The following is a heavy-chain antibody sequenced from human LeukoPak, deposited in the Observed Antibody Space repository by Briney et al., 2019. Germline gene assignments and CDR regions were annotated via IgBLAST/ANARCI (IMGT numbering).Heavy chain of an antibody. D-gene: IGHD4-17*01. CDR3: ARGEYGDYSFDY. V-gene: IGHV3-64*01. CDR1: GFTFSSYA. Sequence: GGPLRLSCAASGFTFSSYAMHWVRQAPGKGLEYVSAISSNGGSTYYANSVKGRFTISRDNSKNTLYLQMGSLRAEDMAVYYCARGEYGDYSFDYWGQGTLVTVSS. CDR2: ISSNGGST. J-gene: IGHJ4*02.